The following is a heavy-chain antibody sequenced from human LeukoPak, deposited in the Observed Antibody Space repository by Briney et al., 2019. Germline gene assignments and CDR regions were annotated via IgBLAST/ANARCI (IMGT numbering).Heavy chain of an antibody. V-gene: IGHV4-4*02. CDR2: IYHSGST. Sequence: SGTLSLTCAVSGGSISSSNWWSWVRQPPGKGLEWIGEIYHSGSTNYNPSLKSRVTISVDTSKNQFSLKLSSVTAADTAVYYCARGGYSSGWYGGRRYFDYWGQGTLVTVSS. CDR1: GGSISSSNW. CDR3: ARGGYSSGWYGGRRYFDY. J-gene: IGHJ4*02. D-gene: IGHD6-19*01.